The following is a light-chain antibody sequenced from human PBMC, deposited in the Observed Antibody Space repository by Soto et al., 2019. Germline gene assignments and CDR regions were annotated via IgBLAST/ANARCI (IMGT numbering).Light chain of an antibody. J-gene: IGKJ1*01. CDR1: PSVSPY. V-gene: IGKV3-11*01. Sequence: EIVLTQSPATLSLSPGERATLSCRASPSVSPYLAWYQQRPGQAPRLLIYDTSNRATGIPARFSGSGSGTDFNLTISGLEPEDFAVYYCKQRQSWPWTFGQGTKVEIK. CDR2: DTS. CDR3: KQRQSWPWT.